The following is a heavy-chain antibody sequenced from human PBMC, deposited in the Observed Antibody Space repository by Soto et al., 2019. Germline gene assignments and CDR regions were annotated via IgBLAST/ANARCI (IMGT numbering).Heavy chain of an antibody. V-gene: IGHV4-34*01. CDR2: INHSGST. CDR3: ARVTPVVVIEYWFEP. D-gene: IGHD3-22*01. J-gene: IGHJ5*02. CDR1: GGSFSGYY. Sequence: SETLSLTCAVYGGSFSGYYWSWIRQPPGKGLEWIGEINHSGSTNYNPSLKSRVTISVDTSKNQFSLKLSSVTAADMAVYYCARVTPVVVIEYWFEPWGEGTLVTVSS.